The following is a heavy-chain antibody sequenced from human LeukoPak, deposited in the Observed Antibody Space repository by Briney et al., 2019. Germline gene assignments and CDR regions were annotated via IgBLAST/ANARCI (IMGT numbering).Heavy chain of an antibody. CDR1: GGTFSGYA. CDR2: IIPIPPTA. D-gene: IGHD5-18*01. V-gene: IGHV1-69*05. J-gene: IGHJ5*02. Sequence: ASVKVSCKASGGTFSGYAINWLRQAPGQGLEWMGGIIPIPPTANYAQKFHGRVTITTDEFTTTAYMELSSLRSEDTAVYYCATGGVSDTTLVTRFDPWGQGTLVTVSS. CDR3: ATGGVSDTTLVTRFDP.